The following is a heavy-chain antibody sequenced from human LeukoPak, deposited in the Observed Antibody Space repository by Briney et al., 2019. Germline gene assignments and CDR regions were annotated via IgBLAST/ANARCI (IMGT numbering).Heavy chain of an antibody. D-gene: IGHD2-2*01. Sequence: GGSLRLSCAASGFTFSSYWMSWVRQAPGKGLEWVANIKQDGSEKYYVDSVKGRFTISRDNAKNSLYLQMNSLRAEDTAVHYCARDDTVVVPAAFDYWGQGTLVTVSS. CDR3: ARDDTVVVPAAFDY. V-gene: IGHV3-7*01. CDR2: IKQDGSEK. CDR1: GFTFSSYW. J-gene: IGHJ4*02.